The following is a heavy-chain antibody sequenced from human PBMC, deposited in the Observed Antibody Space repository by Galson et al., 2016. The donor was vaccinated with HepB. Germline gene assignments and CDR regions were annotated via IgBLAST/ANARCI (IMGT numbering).Heavy chain of an antibody. D-gene: IGHD2-21*02. J-gene: IGHJ4*02. CDR3: ARAEDCFGDCPQKYYLDY. Sequence: SLRLSCAASGFTVGNNYMSWFHQAPGKGLEWVSSTDSTSRYIYYADSVRGRFTISRDNAQKSLYLQMNSLRAEDTALYYCARAEDCFGDCPQKYYLDYWGRGTLVTVSS. CDR2: TDSTSRYI. V-gene: IGHV3-21*01. CDR1: GFTVGNNY.